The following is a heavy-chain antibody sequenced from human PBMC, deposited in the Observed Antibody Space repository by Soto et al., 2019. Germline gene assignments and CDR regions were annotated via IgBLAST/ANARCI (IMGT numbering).Heavy chain of an antibody. D-gene: IGHD6-6*01. J-gene: IGHJ4*02. CDR3: AIEEAGIAARQVYFFDY. Sequence: EVQLLESGGGLVQPGGSLRLSCAASGFTFSSYAMSWVRQAPGKGLEWVSAISGSGGSTYYADSVKGRFTISRDNSKNTLYLQMTSLRADDTAVYYCAIEEAGIAARQVYFFDYWGQGTLVTVFS. CDR2: ISGSGGST. CDR1: GFTFSSYA. V-gene: IGHV3-23*01.